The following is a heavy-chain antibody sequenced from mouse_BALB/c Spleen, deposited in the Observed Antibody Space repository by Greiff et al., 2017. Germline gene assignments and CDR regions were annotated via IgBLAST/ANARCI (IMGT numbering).Heavy chain of an antibody. D-gene: IGHD2-12*01. V-gene: IGHV1-9*01. J-gene: IGHJ3*01. CDR3: ARKELRLAY. CDR1: GYTFSSYW. CDR2: ILPGSGST. Sequence: VKLQQSGAELMKPGASVKISCKATGYTFSSYWIEWVKQRPGHGLEWIGEILPGSGSTNYNEKFKGKATFTADTSSNTAYMQLSSLTSEDSAVYYCARKELRLAYWGQGTLVTVSA.